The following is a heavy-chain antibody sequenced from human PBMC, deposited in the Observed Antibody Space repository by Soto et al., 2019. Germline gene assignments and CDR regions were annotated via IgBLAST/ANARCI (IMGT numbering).Heavy chain of an antibody. V-gene: IGHV1-69*08. CDR1: GGTFSSYT. CDR3: ARDDYDGTYYYYYYMDV. D-gene: IGHD4-17*01. CDR2: IIPILGIA. J-gene: IGHJ6*03. Sequence: QVQLVQSGAEVKKPGYSVKVSCKASGGTFSSYTISWVRQAPGQGLEWMGRIIPILGIANYAQKFQGRVTITADKSTSTAYMELSSLRSEDTAVYYCARDDYDGTYYYYYYMDVWGKGTTVTVSS.